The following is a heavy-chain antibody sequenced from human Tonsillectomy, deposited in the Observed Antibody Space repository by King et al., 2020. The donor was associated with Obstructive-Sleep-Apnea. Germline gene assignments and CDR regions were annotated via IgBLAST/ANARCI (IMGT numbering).Heavy chain of an antibody. J-gene: IGHJ4*02. Sequence: VQLVESGGGVVQPGRSLRLSCAASGYSISNYGMHWVRQAPGKGLEWVGIILYDVSNTYNEDSVKGRLTISRDNSKNKLYLQMNSLRSEDTAVYYCASPDGSGSHPPYYDYWGQGTLVTVSS. CDR2: ILYDVSNT. D-gene: IGHD3-10*01. V-gene: IGHV3-30*03. CDR3: ASPDGSGSHPPYYDY. CDR1: GYSISNYG.